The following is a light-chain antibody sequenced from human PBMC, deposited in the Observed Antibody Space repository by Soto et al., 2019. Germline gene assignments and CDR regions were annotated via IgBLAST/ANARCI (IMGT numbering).Light chain of an antibody. J-gene: IGLJ3*02. V-gene: IGLV1-40*01. CDR3: QSYDNSVSWV. CDR2: GNS. CDR1: GATYD. Sequence: QSVLTQPPSVSGAPGQRVSISCIGATYDVHWYQQLPGAAPKLLIYGNSNRPSGVPDRFSASKSGTSASLAITGLQAEDEADYYCQSYDNSVSWVFGGGTKLTVL.